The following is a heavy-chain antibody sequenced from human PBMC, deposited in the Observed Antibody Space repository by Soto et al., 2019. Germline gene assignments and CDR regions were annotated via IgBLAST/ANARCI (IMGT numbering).Heavy chain of an antibody. Sequence: QVQLVQSGAEVKKPGSSVKVSCKASGGTFSSYAISWVRQAPGQGLEWMGGIIPIFGTANYAQKFQGRVTITADESTSTAYMELSSLRSEDTAVYYCARGETPPGLLYIVLMVNWGQGTLVTVSS. V-gene: IGHV1-69*01. CDR3: ARGETPPGLLYIVLMVN. CDR2: IIPIFGTA. CDR1: GGTFSSYA. J-gene: IGHJ4*02. D-gene: IGHD2-8*01.